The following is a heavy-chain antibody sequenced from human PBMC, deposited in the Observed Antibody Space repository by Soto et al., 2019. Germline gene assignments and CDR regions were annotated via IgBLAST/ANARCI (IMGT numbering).Heavy chain of an antibody. D-gene: IGHD6-25*01. Sequence: EVQLVESGGGLVQPGRSLRLSCAASGFTFDDYAMHWVRQDPGKGLEWVSGISWNAGSIGYADSVKGRFTISRDNKKNFLYLEINTLRPEDRALYYCVKGGGYYSPPDHWGQGSLVTVSS. CDR3: VKGGGYYSPPDH. CDR2: ISWNAGSI. V-gene: IGHV3-9*01. J-gene: IGHJ1*01. CDR1: GFTFDDYA.